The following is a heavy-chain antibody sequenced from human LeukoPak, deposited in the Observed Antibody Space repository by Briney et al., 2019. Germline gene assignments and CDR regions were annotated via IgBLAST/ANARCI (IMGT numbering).Heavy chain of an antibody. V-gene: IGHV3-21*01. CDR2: ISSSSSYI. CDR1: GFTFSSYS. D-gene: IGHD2-15*01. CDR3: ARAYCSGGSCYAGYFDY. Sequence: GGSLRLSCAASGFTFSSYSMNWVRQAPGKGLEWFSSISSSSSYIYYADSVKGRFTISRDNAKNSLYLQMNSLRAEDTAVYYCARAYCSGGSCYAGYFDYWGQGTLVTVSS. J-gene: IGHJ4*02.